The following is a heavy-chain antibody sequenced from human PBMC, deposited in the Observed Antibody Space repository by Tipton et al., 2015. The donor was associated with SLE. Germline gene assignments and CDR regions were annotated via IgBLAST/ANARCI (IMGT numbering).Heavy chain of an antibody. CDR3: ARWRVTAGYYYMDV. J-gene: IGHJ6*03. Sequence: GSLRLSCAASGFTFSSYAMSWIRQAPGKGLEWVSYISSSGSTIYYADSVKGRFTISRDNAKNSLYLQMNSLRAEDTAVYYCARWRVTAGYYYMDVWGKGTTVTVSS. CDR1: GFTFSSYA. CDR2: ISSSGSTI. V-gene: IGHV3-11*04. D-gene: IGHD2-21*02.